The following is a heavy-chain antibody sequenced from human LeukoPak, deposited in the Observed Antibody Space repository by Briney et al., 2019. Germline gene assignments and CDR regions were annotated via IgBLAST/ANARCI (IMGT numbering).Heavy chain of an antibody. J-gene: IGHJ4*02. CDR1: GFTFSSYS. V-gene: IGHV3-48*04. Sequence: GGSLRLSCAASGFTFSSYSMNWVRQAPGKGLEWVSYISSSGSTKYYADSVKGRFTISRDNAKNSLYLLMNSLRAEDTAVYYCARFRGGSSGWYTNDYWGQGTLVTVSS. CDR2: ISSSGSTK. D-gene: IGHD6-19*01. CDR3: ARFRGGSSGWYTNDY.